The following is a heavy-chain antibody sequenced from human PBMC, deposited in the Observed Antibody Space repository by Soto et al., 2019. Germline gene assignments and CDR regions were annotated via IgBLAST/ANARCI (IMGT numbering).Heavy chain of an antibody. CDR3: VRPNIASRPSPIDY. V-gene: IGHV3-30-3*01. D-gene: IGHD6-6*01. J-gene: IGHJ4*02. CDR1: GFTFSSYA. Sequence: QVQLVESGGGVVQPGTSLRLSCAASGFTFSSYAMHWVRQAPGKGLEWVAVISYDGSHKFYADSVQGRFTISKDNSKNTLYLQMNSLRAEDTAVYYCVRPNIASRPSPIDYWGQGTLVTVSS. CDR2: ISYDGSHK.